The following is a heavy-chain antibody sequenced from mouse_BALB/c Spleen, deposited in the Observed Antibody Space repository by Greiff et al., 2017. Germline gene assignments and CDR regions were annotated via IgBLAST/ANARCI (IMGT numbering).Heavy chain of an antibody. V-gene: IGHV5-17*02. CDR2: ISSGSSTI. CDR1: GFTFSSFG. Sequence: DVQLQESGGGLVQPGGSRKLSCAASGFTFSSFGMHWVRQAPEKGLEWVAYISSGSSTIYYADTVKGRFTISRDNPKNTLFLQMTSLRSEDTAMYYCARSYYRYEGAMDYWGQGTSVTVSS. D-gene: IGHD2-14*01. CDR3: ARSYYRYEGAMDY. J-gene: IGHJ4*01.